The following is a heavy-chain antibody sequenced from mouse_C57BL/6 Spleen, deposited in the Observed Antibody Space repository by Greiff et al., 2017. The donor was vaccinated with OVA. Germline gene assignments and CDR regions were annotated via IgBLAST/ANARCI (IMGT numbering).Heavy chain of an antibody. V-gene: IGHV5-16*01. J-gene: IGHJ1*03. Sequence: EVKLMESEGGLVQPGSSMKLSCTASGFTFSDYYMAWVRQVPEKGLEWVANINYDGSSTYYLDSLKSRFIISRDNAKNILYLQMSSLKSEDTATYYCARAVITTVVAHWYFDVWGTGTTVTVSS. CDR3: ARAVITTVVAHWYFDV. CDR2: INYDGSST. D-gene: IGHD1-1*01. CDR1: GFTFSDYY.